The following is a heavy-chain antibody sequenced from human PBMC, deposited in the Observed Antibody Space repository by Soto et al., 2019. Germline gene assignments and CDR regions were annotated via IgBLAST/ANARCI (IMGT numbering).Heavy chain of an antibody. CDR1: GFTFSSYS. CDR3: ARGRLPNWFDP. J-gene: IGHJ5*02. Sequence: GGSLRLSCAASGFTFSSYSMNWVRQAPGKGLEWVSSISSSSSYIYYADSVKGRVTISVDTSKNQFSLKLSSVTAADTAVYYCARGRLPNWFDPWGQGTLVTVSS. D-gene: IGHD4-17*01. CDR2: ISSSSSYI. V-gene: IGHV3-21*01.